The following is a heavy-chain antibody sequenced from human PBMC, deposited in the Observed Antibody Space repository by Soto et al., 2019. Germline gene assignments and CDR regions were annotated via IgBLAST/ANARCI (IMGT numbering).Heavy chain of an antibody. V-gene: IGHV3-21*01. Sequence: EVQLVESGGGLVKPGGSLRLSCAASGFTFSSYSMNWVRQAPGKGLEWVSSISSSSSYIYYADSVKGRFTISRDNAKNSLYRQMNSLRAEDTAVYYCARGHGYSNGYVSYGGQGTLVTVSS. CDR3: ARGHGYSNGYVSY. D-gene: IGHD5-18*01. CDR1: GFTFSSYS. J-gene: IGHJ4*02. CDR2: ISSSSSYI.